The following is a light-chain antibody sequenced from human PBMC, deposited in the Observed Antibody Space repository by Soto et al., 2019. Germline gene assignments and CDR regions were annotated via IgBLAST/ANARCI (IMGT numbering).Light chain of an antibody. J-gene: IGLJ1*01. V-gene: IGLV1-44*01. Sequence: QSVLTQPPSASGTPGQRVTISCSGSSSNIGSNTVNWYQQLPGPAPKLLIYSNNQRPSGVPDRFSGSKSGTSASLAISGRQSEDEAYYYCAAWDDRLNGRYVFGTGTKLTVL. CDR3: AAWDDRLNGRYV. CDR1: SSNIGSNT. CDR2: SNN.